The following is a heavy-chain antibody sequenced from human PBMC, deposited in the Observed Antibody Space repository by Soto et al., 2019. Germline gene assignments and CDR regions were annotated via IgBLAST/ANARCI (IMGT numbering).Heavy chain of an antibody. CDR3: ARDQYIVVVPAAHSDYYYGMDV. CDR2: ISSSGSTI. V-gene: IGHV3-48*03. CDR1: GFTFSSYE. J-gene: IGHJ6*02. D-gene: IGHD2-2*01. Sequence: EVQLVESGGGLVQPGGSLRLSCAASGFTFSSYEMNWVRQAPGKGLEWVSYISSSGSTIYYADSVKGRFTISRDNAKNSLYLQMNSRRAEDTAVYYCARDQYIVVVPAAHSDYYYGMDVWGQGTTVTVSS.